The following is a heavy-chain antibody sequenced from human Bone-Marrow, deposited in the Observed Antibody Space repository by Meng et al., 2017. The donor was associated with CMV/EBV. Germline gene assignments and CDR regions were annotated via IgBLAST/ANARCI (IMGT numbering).Heavy chain of an antibody. CDR1: GGSISSYY. CDR3: ARVGVVVVPAAIGGVYYYYGMDV. CDR2: IYYSGST. V-gene: IGHV4-59*12. J-gene: IGHJ6*02. Sequence: SETLSLTCTVSGGSISSYYWSWIRQPPGKGLEWIGYIYYSGSTNYNPSLKSRVTISVDTSKNQFSLKLSSVTAADTAVYYCARVGVVVVPAAIGGVYYYYGMDVWGQGTTVTVSS. D-gene: IGHD2-2*02.